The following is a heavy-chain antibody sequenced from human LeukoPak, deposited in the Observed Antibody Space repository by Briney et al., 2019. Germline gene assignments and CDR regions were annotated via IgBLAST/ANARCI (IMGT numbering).Heavy chain of an antibody. Sequence: GWALRLSCAASGFTFSDYYMSWIRQAPGKGLEWVSYISSSSTIYYADSVKGRFTISSDNAKNSLYLQMNGLRAEDKAVYYGARVAEQHVRTAEDYWGQGTLVTVSS. J-gene: IGHJ4*02. V-gene: IGHV3-11*01. D-gene: IGHD6-6*01. CDR2: ISSSSTI. CDR1: GFTFSDYY. CDR3: ARVAEQHVRTAEDY.